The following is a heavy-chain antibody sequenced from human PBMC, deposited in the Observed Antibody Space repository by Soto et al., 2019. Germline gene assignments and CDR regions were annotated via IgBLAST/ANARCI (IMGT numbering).Heavy chain of an antibody. D-gene: IGHD3-22*01. CDR1: GGLFSSYA. V-gene: IGHV1-69*13. CDR3: ARGGSGYVWFNEF. CDR2: IIPVFGTA. Sequence: GASVKVSCKDSGGLFSSYAISWVRQAPGQGLEWMGGIIPVFGTAYYAQKFQGRVTITADESTNTAYMGLSSLRSEDTAMYYCARGGSGYVWFNEFWGQGSLVTVPQ. J-gene: IGHJ4*02.